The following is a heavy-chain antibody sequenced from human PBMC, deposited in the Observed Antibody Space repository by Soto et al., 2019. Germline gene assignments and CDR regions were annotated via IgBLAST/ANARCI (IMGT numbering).Heavy chain of an antibody. CDR1: GFTFSDYW. D-gene: IGHD7-27*01. CDR2: IKQEGSEK. CDR3: ARGGNWGFDYFDY. Sequence: EVQLVESGGGFVQPGGSLRLSCAASGFTFSDYWVTWVRQAPGKGLEWVANIKQEGSEKYYVDSVKGRFTISRDNAKNSLSLQMNSLRAEDTAVYYCARGGNWGFDYFDYWGQGTLVTVSS. V-gene: IGHV3-7*05. J-gene: IGHJ4*02.